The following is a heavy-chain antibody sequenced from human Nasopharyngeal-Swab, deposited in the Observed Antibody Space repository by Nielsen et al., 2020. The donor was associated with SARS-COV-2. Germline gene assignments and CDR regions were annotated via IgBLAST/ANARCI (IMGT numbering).Heavy chain of an antibody. D-gene: IGHD2-15*01. Sequence: GESLKISCKGSGYSFTSYWSGWVRQLPGKGLEWMGIIYTGDSDTRYRPSYQGQVTISADKSISTAYLQWSSLKASDTAMYYRARRVGYCSGGSCYFDYWGQGTLVTVSS. CDR1: GYSFTSYW. V-gene: IGHV5-51*01. J-gene: IGHJ4*02. CDR3: ARRVGYCSGGSCYFDY. CDR2: IYTGDSDT.